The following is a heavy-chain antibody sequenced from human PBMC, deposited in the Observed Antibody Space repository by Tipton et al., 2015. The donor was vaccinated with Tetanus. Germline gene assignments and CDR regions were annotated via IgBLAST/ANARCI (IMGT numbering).Heavy chain of an antibody. D-gene: IGHD2-15*01. V-gene: IGHV3-33*01. Sequence: SLRLSCAASGFIFSSYGIHWVRQAPGKGLEWVAVSWYDGTDKYYADSVKGRFTISRDNSKNPLYLQMNSLRAEDTAVYYCAREADCSGGSGFSGDFDNWGQGTQVTVSS. CDR1: GFIFSSYG. CDR2: SWYDGTDK. CDR3: AREADCSGGSGFSGDFDN. J-gene: IGHJ4*02.